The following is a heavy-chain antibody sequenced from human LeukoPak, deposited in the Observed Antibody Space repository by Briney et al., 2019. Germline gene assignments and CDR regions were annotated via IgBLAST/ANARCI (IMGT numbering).Heavy chain of an antibody. CDR2: ISSSSSYI. Sequence: GGSLRLSCAASGFTFSNYEMNWVRQAPGKGLQWVSSISSSSSYISYADSVKGRFTISRDDAKNSLYLQMNSLRAEDTAVYYCALGDIAVAYWGQGTLVTVSS. J-gene: IGHJ4*02. CDR1: GFTFSNYE. D-gene: IGHD6-13*01. CDR3: ALGDIAVAY. V-gene: IGHV3-21*04.